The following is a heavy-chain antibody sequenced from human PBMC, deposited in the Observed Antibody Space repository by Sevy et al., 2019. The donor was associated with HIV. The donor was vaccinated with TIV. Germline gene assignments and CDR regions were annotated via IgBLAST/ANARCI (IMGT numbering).Heavy chain of an antibody. CDR2: IKSKNDGGTT. J-gene: IGHJ3*02. CDR3: IIMGWHGGFDI. Sequence: GGSLRLSCAASGFTFSNTWMSWVRQAPGKGLELVGRIKSKNDGGTTDYAAPVIGRFTISRDDSKSTLSLRMNSLKIVDTAVYYCIIMGWHGGFDIWGQGTMVTVSS. D-gene: IGHD4-17*01. CDR1: GFTFSNTW. V-gene: IGHV3-15*01.